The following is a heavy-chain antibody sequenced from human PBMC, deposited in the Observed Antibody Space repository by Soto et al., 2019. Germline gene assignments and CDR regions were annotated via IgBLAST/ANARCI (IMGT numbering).Heavy chain of an antibody. Sequence: QVQLVQSGAEVKKPGASVKVSCKASGYTFTSYGISWVRQTPGQGLEWWGWTTAYNGSTNYAQKLQGGVSMTTATSTTTPYMELRGLSSDVTAVYYCAADIGYGSDYWGQGTLVNVSS. CDR2: TTAYNGST. CDR1: GYTFTSYG. V-gene: IGHV1-18*01. D-gene: IGHD5-12*01. J-gene: IGHJ4*02. CDR3: AADIGYGSDY.